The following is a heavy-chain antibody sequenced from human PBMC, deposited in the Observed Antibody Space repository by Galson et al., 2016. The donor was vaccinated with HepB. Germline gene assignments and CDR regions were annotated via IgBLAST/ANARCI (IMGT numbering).Heavy chain of an antibody. J-gene: IGHJ6*02. D-gene: IGHD7-27*01. Sequence: SLRLSCAASGFTYRDYGIHWVRQAPGKGLEWVALVWYNGINKYYADSVKGRFTLSRDNDRNTVYLQMNSLRAEDTAIYYCSRDRAGDRADYSGLDVWGQGTTVTVSS. CDR2: VWYNGINK. CDR1: GFTYRDYG. CDR3: SRDRAGDRADYSGLDV. V-gene: IGHV3-33*01.